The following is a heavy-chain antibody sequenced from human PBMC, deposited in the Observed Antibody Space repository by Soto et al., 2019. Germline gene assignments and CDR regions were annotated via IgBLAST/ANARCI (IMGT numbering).Heavy chain of an antibody. CDR3: ASRLGGGYGQNWFDP. CDR2: IYYSGST. Sequence: SETLSLTCTVSGGSISSSSYYWGWIRQPPGKGLEWIGSIYYSGSTYYNPSLKSRVTISVDTSKNQFSLKLSSVTAADTAVYYCASRLGGGYGQNWFDPWGQGTLVTVSS. J-gene: IGHJ5*02. D-gene: IGHD5-12*01. CDR1: GGSISSSSYY. V-gene: IGHV4-39*01.